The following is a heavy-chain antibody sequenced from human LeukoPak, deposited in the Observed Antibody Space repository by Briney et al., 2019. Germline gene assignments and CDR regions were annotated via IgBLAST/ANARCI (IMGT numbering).Heavy chain of an antibody. Sequence: PGGYLRLSCAASGFTFSSYWMHWVRQAPGKGLLWVSRINSDGSSTSYADSVKGRFPISRDNAKNTLYLQMNSLRAEDTAVYYCARVKWFGELWRGENWFDPWGQGTLVTVSS. J-gene: IGHJ5*02. CDR3: ARVKWFGELWRGENWFDP. D-gene: IGHD3-10*01. V-gene: IGHV3-74*01. CDR2: INSDGSST. CDR1: GFTFSSYW.